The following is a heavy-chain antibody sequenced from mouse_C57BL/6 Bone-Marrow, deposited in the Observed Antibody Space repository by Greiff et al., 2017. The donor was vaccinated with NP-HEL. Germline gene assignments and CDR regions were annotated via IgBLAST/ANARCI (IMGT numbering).Heavy chain of an antibody. Sequence: EVKLMESGGGLVQPKGSLKLSCAASGFSFNTYAMNWVRQAPGTGLEWVARIRSKSNNYATYYADSVKDRFTISRDDSESMLYLQMNNLKTEDTAMYYCVRGTTVVDDYFDYWGQGTTLTVSS. CDR1: GFSFNTYA. CDR2: IRSKSNNYAT. CDR3: VRGTTVVDDYFDY. D-gene: IGHD1-1*01. J-gene: IGHJ2*01. V-gene: IGHV10-1*01.